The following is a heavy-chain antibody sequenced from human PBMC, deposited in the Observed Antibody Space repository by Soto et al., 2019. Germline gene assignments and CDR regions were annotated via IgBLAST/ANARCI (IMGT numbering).Heavy chain of an antibody. Sequence: QVQLVQSGAEVKKPGSSVKVSCKASGGTFSSYAISWVRQAPGQGLEWMGGIIPIFGTANYAQKFQGRVTITADESTRTAYMELSSLRSEDTAVYYCARGASHYYDSSGYHNWFDPWGQGTLVTVSS. CDR3: ARGASHYYDSSGYHNWFDP. CDR1: GGTFSSYA. V-gene: IGHV1-69*01. D-gene: IGHD3-22*01. CDR2: IIPIFGTA. J-gene: IGHJ5*02.